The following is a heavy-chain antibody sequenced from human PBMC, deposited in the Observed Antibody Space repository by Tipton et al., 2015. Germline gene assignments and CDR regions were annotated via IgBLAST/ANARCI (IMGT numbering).Heavy chain of an antibody. CDR1: GFTLSIYA. J-gene: IGHJ4*02. Sequence: SLRLSCAASGFTLSIYAMSWVRQAPGKGLEWVSAISGSGGSTNYADSVKGRFTISRDNSKNTLYLQMNSLRAGDTAVYYCPLSVIRGVTLFDYWGQGALATVSS. CDR2: ISGSGGST. CDR3: PLSVIRGVTLFDY. V-gene: IGHV3-23*01. D-gene: IGHD3-10*01.